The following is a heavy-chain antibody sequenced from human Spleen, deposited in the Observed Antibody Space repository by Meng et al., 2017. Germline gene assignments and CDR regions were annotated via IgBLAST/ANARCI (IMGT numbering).Heavy chain of an antibody. CDR2: ISGSGGST. D-gene: IGHD3-22*01. CDR1: GFTFSSYA. Sequence: GESLKISCAASGFTFSSYAMSWVRQAPGKGLEWVSAISGSGGSTYYADSVKGRFTISRDNSKNTLYLQMNSLRAEDTDVYYCAKDYYDSSGYYYYGMDVWGQGTTVTVSS. V-gene: IGHV3-23*01. CDR3: AKDYYDSSGYYYYGMDV. J-gene: IGHJ6*02.